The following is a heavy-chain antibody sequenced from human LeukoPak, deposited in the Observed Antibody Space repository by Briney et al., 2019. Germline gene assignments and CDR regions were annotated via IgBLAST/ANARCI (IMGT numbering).Heavy chain of an antibody. J-gene: IGHJ4*02. V-gene: IGHV3-11*01. CDR3: ARGWTSYSFDY. CDR2: ISSRSTI. D-gene: IGHD3/OR15-3a*01. CDR1: GFIFSDYY. Sequence: KPGGSLRLSCAASGFIFSDYYMSWIRQTPGKGLEWVSYISSRSTIYYADSVKGRFTISRDNAKDSLYLQMNSLRAEDTAVYYCARGWTSYSFDYWGQGTLVTVSS.